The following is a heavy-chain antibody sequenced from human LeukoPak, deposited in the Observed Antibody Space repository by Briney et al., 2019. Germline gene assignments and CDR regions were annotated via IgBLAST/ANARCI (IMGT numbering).Heavy chain of an antibody. CDR3: ASDYSNYGFDP. D-gene: IGHD4-11*01. CDR2: IIPIFGTA. J-gene: IGHJ5*02. CDR1: GGTFSSYA. V-gene: IGHV1-69*05. Sequence: SVKVSCKASGGTFSSYAISGVLQAPGQGLERMGGIIPIFGTANYAQKFQGRVTITTDESTSTAYMELSSLRSEDTAVYYCASDYSNYGFDPWGQGTLVTVSS.